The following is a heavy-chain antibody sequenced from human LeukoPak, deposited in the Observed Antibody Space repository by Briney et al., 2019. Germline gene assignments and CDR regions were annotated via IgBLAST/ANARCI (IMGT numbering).Heavy chain of an antibody. CDR1: GFTFSSYA. CDR2: ISGSGGST. CDR3: ARFNDYGDYLFDY. Sequence: PGGSLRLSCAASGFTFSSYAMSWVRQAPGKGLEWVSAISGSGGSTYYADSAKGRFTISRDNSKNTLYLQMNSLRAEDTAVYYCARFNDYGDYLFDYWGQGTLVTASS. D-gene: IGHD4-17*01. V-gene: IGHV3-23*01. J-gene: IGHJ4*02.